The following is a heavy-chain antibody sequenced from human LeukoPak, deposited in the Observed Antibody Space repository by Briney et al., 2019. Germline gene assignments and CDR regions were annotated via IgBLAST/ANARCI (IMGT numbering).Heavy chain of an antibody. Sequence: GRSLRLSCAASGFTFDDYAMHWVRQAPGKGLEWVSGISWNSGSIGYADSVKGRFTISRDNAKNSLYLQMNSLRAEDTALYYCAEDGGLRVSVGQDYGMDVWGQGTTVTVSS. CDR3: AEDGGLRVSVGQDYGMDV. D-gene: IGHD4-17*01. CDR2: ISWNSGSI. J-gene: IGHJ6*02. V-gene: IGHV3-9*01. CDR1: GFTFDDYA.